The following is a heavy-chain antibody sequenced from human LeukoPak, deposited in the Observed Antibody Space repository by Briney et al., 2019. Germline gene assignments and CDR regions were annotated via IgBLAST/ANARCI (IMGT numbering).Heavy chain of an antibody. CDR2: IIPIPGIA. J-gene: IGHJ4*02. CDR3: ARDGGYSYGYDY. D-gene: IGHD5-18*01. V-gene: IGHV1-69*04. Sequence: GASVKVSCKASGGTFSSYAISWVRQAPGQGLEWMGRIIPIPGIANYAQKFQGRVTITADKSTSTAYMELSSLRSEDTAVYYCARDGGYSYGYDYWGQGTLVTVSS. CDR1: GGTFSSYA.